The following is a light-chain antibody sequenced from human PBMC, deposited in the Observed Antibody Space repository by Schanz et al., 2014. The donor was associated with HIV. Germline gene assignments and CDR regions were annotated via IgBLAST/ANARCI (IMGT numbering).Light chain of an antibody. CDR3: QQYGGSTWT. J-gene: IGKJ1*01. V-gene: IGKV3-20*01. CDR1: QQVSGSY. CDR2: RAS. Sequence: EIVLTQSPGTLSLSPGERATLSCRASQQVSGSYLAWYQHIPGQAPRLLMYRASSRATGIPDRFRGSGSGTDFTLTISRLEPEDFAVYYCQQYGGSTWTFGQGTKVEIK.